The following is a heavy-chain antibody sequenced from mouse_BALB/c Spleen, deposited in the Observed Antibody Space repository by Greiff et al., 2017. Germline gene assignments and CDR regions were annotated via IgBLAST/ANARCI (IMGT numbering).Heavy chain of an antibody. V-gene: IGHV1-82*01. Sequence: VKLMESGPELVKPGASVKISCKASGYAFSSSWMNWVKQRPGQGLEWIGRIYPGDGDTNYNGKFKGKATLTADKSSSTAYMQLSSLTSVDSAVYFCARRYGNYGWFAYWGQGTLVTVSA. CDR1: GYAFSSSW. D-gene: IGHD2-1*01. CDR2: IYPGDGDT. J-gene: IGHJ3*01. CDR3: ARRYGNYGWFAY.